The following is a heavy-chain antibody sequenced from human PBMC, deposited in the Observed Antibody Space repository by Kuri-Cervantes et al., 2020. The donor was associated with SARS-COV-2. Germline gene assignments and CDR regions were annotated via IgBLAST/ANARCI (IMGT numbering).Heavy chain of an antibody. CDR3: ARAGYYSDGSGYSHSYYGMDV. CDR1: GFTFSSYS. D-gene: IGHD3-22*01. V-gene: IGHV3-21*01. CDR2: ISSSGTYK. Sequence: GGSLRLSCAASGFTFSSYSMNWVRQAPGKGLEWVSSISSSGTYKNYADSVKGRFTISRDNAKNSLYLQMNSLRAEDTAVYYCARAGYYSDGSGYSHSYYGMDVWGQGTTVTVSS. J-gene: IGHJ6*02.